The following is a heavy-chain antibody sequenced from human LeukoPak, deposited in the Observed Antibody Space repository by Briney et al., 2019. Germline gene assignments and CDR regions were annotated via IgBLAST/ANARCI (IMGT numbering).Heavy chain of an antibody. CDR1: GGTFSSYA. CDR2: IIPIFGTV. Sequence: SVKVSCKACGGTFSSYALSWVRQAPGQGLEWMGGIIPIFGTVKYAQKFQGRVMITADESTRTAYMELSSLRSEDTAVYYCARGSGRLYHFDYWGQGTLVTVSS. J-gene: IGHJ4*02. V-gene: IGHV1-69*01. CDR3: ARGSGRLYHFDY. D-gene: IGHD2-8*01.